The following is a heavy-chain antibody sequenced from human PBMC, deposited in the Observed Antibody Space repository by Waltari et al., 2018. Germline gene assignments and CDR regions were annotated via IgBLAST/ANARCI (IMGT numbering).Heavy chain of an antibody. CDR1: EYSVSTGFY. J-gene: IGHJ4*02. CDR3: ARHRLDRGDSFDF. CDR2: IYHLGNT. Sequence: QVQLQESGPRLVKPSETLSLTCTVSEYSVSTGFYWGWVRQSPGKGLEWIGSIYHLGNTRYNPSLSSRVAVSMDMSKNQFSLRLTSVTAADTAVYYCARHRLDRGDSFDFWGQGALVTVSS. V-gene: IGHV4-38-2*02. D-gene: IGHD3-22*01.